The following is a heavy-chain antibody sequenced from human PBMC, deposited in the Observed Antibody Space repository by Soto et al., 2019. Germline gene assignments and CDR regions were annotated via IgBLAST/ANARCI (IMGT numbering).Heavy chain of an antibody. CDR2: IYYSGST. CDR3: ARRVTIWYFDY. V-gene: IGHV4-59*08. CDR1: GGSISSYY. D-gene: IGHD2-21*02. J-gene: IGHJ4*02. Sequence: QVQLQESRPGLVKPSETLSLTCTVSGGSISSYYWSWIRQPPGKGLEWIGYIYYSGSTNYNPSLKSRVTISVDTSKNQFSLKLSSVTAADTAVYYCARRVTIWYFDYWGQGTLVTVSS.